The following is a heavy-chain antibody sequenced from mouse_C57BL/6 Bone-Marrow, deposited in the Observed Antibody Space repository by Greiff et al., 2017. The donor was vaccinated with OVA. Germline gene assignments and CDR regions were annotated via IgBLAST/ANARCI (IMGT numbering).Heavy chain of an antibody. CDR1: GYSITSGYY. V-gene: IGHV3-6*01. CDR3: ARGLLRFAY. Sequence: ESGPGLVKPSQSLSLTCSVTGYSITSGYYWNWIRQFPGNKLEWMGYISYDGSNNYNPSLKNRISITRATSKNQFFLKLNSVTTEDTATYYCARGLLRFAYWGQGTLVTVSA. D-gene: IGHD2-3*01. CDR2: ISYDGSN. J-gene: IGHJ3*01.